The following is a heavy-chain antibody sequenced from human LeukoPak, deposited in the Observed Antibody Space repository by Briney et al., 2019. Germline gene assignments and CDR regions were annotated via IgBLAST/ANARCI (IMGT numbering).Heavy chain of an antibody. CDR3: VRRIVAAGYNWFDP. J-gene: IGHJ5*02. V-gene: IGHV1-8*01. D-gene: IGHD6-13*01. CDR2: INSNGGDT. CDR1: GYTFTNYD. Sequence: GASVKVSCKASGYTFTNYDINWVRQAPGQGLEWMGWINSNGGDTAYAQKFQGRVTITRNTSINTAHMELSSLRSEDTAVYYCVRRIVAAGYNWFDPWGQGTLVTVSS.